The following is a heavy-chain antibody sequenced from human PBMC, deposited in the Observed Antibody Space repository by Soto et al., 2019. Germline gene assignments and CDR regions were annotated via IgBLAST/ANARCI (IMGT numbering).Heavy chain of an antibody. CDR3: AREEVTRRDFVGIKSHFDY. CDR2: ISSSSSYI. V-gene: IGHV3-21*01. D-gene: IGHD5-18*01. J-gene: IGHJ4*02. CDR1: GFTFSSYS. Sequence: PGGSLRLSCAASGFTFSSYSMNWVRQAPGKGLEWVSSISSSSSYIYYADSVKGRFTISRDNAKNSLYLQMNSLRAEDTAVYYCAREEVTRRDFVGIKSHFDYWGQGTLVTVSS.